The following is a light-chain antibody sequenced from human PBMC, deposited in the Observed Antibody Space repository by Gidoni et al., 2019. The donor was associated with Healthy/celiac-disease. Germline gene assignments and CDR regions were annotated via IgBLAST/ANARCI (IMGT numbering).Light chain of an antibody. V-gene: IGKV1-5*01. CDR1: QSISSW. J-gene: IGKJ1*01. CDR3: QQDNSYPLT. CDR2: DAS. Sequence: DIQLTQYPSTLSASVGDRVTITCRASQSISSWLAWYQQKPGKAPKLLSYDASSLESGVPSRFSGSGCGTEFTLTISSLQPDDFATYYRQQDNSYPLTFGQGTKVEIK.